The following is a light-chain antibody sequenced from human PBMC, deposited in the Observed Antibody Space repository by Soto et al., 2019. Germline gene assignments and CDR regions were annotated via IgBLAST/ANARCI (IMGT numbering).Light chain of an antibody. J-gene: IGKJ4*01. V-gene: IGKV3-15*01. Sequence: DIVLTQSPATLSVSPVERATLSCRASQSVSTNLAWYQHKLGQAPRLLIYGASTRVTGIPARFSGSGSGTDSTHTISYLKSEDFGIYYCQQYYNGRPPVTFGGGTKVES. CDR1: QSVSTN. CDR3: QQYYNGRPPVT. CDR2: GAS.